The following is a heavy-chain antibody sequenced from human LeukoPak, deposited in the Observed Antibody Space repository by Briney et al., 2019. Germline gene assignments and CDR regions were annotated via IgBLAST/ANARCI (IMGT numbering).Heavy chain of an antibody. CDR2: IDYSGST. CDR3: ARHVFRWLLNSFVP. D-gene: IGHD2-15*01. CDR1: DGSINSTSSY. Sequence: SETLSLNCTVSDGSINSTSSYWGGVRQPPGKGLEWIGSIDYSGSTSYNPSLKSRVTISVDTSKNKVSLRLSSVTAADTAVYYCARHVFRWLLNSFVPWSEGTLVTVSS. V-gene: IGHV4-39*01. J-gene: IGHJ5*02.